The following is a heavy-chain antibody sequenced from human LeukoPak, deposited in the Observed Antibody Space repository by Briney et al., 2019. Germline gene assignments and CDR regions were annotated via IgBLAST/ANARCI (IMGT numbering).Heavy chain of an antibody. Sequence: GGSLSLSCAASGFTFSDYRMTWIRQAPGKGLEWVSYISGSSIYTRYADSVKGRFTISRDNAKNSLYLQMNSLGAEDTALYYCARDIRGYYFDYWGQGTLVTVSS. CDR1: GFTFSDYR. J-gene: IGHJ4*02. CDR3: ARDIRGYYFDY. V-gene: IGHV3-11*05. CDR2: ISGSSIYT. D-gene: IGHD3-22*01.